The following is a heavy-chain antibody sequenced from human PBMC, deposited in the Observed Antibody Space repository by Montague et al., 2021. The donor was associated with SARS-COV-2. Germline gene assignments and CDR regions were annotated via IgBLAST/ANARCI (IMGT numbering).Heavy chain of an antibody. Sequence: TLSLTCAVPGASISNGGYTWSWIRRPPGKGLEWIGYIYQSGTTRYXXXXKXRVTMSVDKSKNQFSLQLTSVIAADTAIYFCARSMIRGGLNWSDPWGQGTLVTVSS. D-gene: IGHD3-10*01. CDR1: GASISNGGYT. V-gene: IGHV4-30-2*01. CDR2: IYQSGTT. J-gene: IGHJ5*02. CDR3: ARSMIRGGLNWSDP.